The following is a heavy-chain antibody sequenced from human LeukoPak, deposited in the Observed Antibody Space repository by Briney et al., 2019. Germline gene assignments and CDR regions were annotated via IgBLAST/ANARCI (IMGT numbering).Heavy chain of an antibody. Sequence: GSLRLSCAASGFTFSSYWMSWVRQAPGKGLEWVANIKQDGSEKYYVDSVKGRFTIPRDNAKNSLYLQMNNLRAEDTAVYYCARDTGDFWSGYAFDPWGQGTLVTVPS. J-gene: IGHJ5*02. CDR1: GFTFSSYW. CDR3: ARDTGDFWSGYAFDP. CDR2: IKQDGSEK. V-gene: IGHV3-7*01. D-gene: IGHD3-3*01.